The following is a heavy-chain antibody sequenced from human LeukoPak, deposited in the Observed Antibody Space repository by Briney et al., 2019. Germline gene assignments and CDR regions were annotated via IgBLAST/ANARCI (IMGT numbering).Heavy chain of an antibody. CDR1: GYTFTSYA. CDR3: ARGPGYSSQYCSSTSCYTPSIDY. D-gene: IGHD2-2*02. Sequence: ASVKVSCKASGYTFTSYAISWVRQAPGQGLEWMGGIIPIFGTANYAQKFQGRVTITADESTSTAYMELSSLRSEDTAVYYCARGPGYSSQYCSSTSCYTPSIDYWGQGTLVTVSS. CDR2: IIPIFGTA. J-gene: IGHJ4*02. V-gene: IGHV1-69*13.